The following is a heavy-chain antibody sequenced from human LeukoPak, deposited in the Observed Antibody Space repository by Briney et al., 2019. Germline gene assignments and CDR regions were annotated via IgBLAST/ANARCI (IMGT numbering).Heavy chain of an antibody. J-gene: IGHJ4*02. CDR3: AKGLRYSDN. CDR1: GFTFSSYG. CDR2: ISYDGSNK. V-gene: IGHV3-30*18. Sequence: PSGGSLRLSCAASGFTFSSYGMHWVRQAPGKGLEWVAVISYDGSNKFYADSVKGRFTISRDNSKNTLYLQMNSLRAEDTAVYYCAKGLRYSDNWGQGTLVTVSS. D-gene: IGHD3-9*01.